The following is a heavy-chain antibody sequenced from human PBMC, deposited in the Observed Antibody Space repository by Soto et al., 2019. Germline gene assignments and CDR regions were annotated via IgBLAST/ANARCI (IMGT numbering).Heavy chain of an antibody. Sequence: GSLRLSCAASGFTFSSYSMNWVRQAPGKGLEWVSYISSSSSTIYYADSVKGRFTISRDNAKNSLYLQMNSLRDEDTAVYYCARDRRYDLWSGYYYYYGMDVWGQGTTVTVSS. J-gene: IGHJ6*02. D-gene: IGHD3-3*01. CDR2: ISSSSSTI. CDR1: GFTFSSYS. V-gene: IGHV3-48*02. CDR3: ARDRRYDLWSGYYYYYGMDV.